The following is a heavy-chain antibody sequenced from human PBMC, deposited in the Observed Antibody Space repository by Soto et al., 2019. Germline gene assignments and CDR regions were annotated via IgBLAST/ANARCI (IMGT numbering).Heavy chain of an antibody. J-gene: IGHJ6*02. Sequence: QVQLVESGGGVVQPGRSLTLSCAASGFTFSNYGMHWVRQAPGKGLEWVAVILNDGSNRYHADSVKDRFTISRDNSKNTLYLQMNGLRAEDTAVYYCARDDEYSGNGMDVWSQGTTVNVS. V-gene: IGHV3-33*01. D-gene: IGHD3-10*01. CDR2: ILNDGSNR. CDR1: GFTFSNYG. CDR3: ARDDEYSGNGMDV.